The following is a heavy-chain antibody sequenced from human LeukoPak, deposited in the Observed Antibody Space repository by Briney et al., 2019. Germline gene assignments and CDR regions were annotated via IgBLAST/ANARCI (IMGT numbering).Heavy chain of an antibody. Sequence: ASETLSLTCTVSGDSISSYYWSWIRQPAGKGLEWIGRIYTSESTNYNPSLKSRVTISVDTSKNQFSLKLSSVTAADTAVYYCARRSPVAAAGSRGAFDIWGQGTMVTVSS. J-gene: IGHJ3*02. V-gene: IGHV4-4*07. D-gene: IGHD6-13*01. CDR3: ARRSPVAAAGSRGAFDI. CDR2: IYTSEST. CDR1: GDSISSYY.